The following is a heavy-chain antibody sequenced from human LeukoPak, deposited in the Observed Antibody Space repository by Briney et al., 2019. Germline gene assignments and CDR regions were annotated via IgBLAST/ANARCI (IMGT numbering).Heavy chain of an antibody. CDR3: AKGYSSTWKGYFDP. Sequence: GGSLRLSCAASGFTFSTYAMSWVRQAPGKGLEWVSAIGGSGGGTYYADSVKDRFTISRDNSKNTLFLQMNSLRADDTAVYYCAKGYSSTWKGYFDPWGQGTLVTVSS. CDR1: GFTFSTYA. V-gene: IGHV3-23*01. CDR2: IGGSGGGT. D-gene: IGHD6-13*01. J-gene: IGHJ5*02.